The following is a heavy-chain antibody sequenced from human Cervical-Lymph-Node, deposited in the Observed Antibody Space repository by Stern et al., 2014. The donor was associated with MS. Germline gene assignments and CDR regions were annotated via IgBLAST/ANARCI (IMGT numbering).Heavy chain of an antibody. CDR2: IYWNDDK. CDR1: GFSLSTSGEG. V-gene: IGHV2-5*01. D-gene: IGHD1-1*01. J-gene: IGHJ4*02. Sequence: QVTLRESGPTLVKPTQTLTLTCTFSGFSLSTSGEGVGWIRQPPGKALEWLALIYWNDDKAYSPSLKSRLTIAKDTSKNLVVLRMTNMDTVDTATYFCARILTLEGEFAFWRNPSHYFDNWGQGILVTVSS. CDR3: ARILTLEGEFAFWRNPSHYFDN.